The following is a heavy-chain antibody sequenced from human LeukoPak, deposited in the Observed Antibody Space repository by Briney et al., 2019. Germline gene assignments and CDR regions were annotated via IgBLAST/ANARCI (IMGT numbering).Heavy chain of an antibody. CDR3: AYTNHLTY. J-gene: IGHJ4*02. Sequence: GGSLRLSCAASGFTFSSYAMNWVRQAPGQGLEWVANIKYDGSEEYYADSVKGRFTISRDNAKNSLSLQMNYVRAGDTAIYYCAYTNHLTYWGQGTLVTVSS. D-gene: IGHD3-16*01. V-gene: IGHV3-7*01. CDR1: GFTFSSYA. CDR2: IKYDGSEE.